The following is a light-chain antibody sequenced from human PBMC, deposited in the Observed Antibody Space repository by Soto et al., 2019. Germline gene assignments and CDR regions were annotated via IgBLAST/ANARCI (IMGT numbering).Light chain of an antibody. V-gene: IGKV3-20*01. J-gene: IGKJ5*01. CDR1: QSVSSN. Sequence: EIVMTQSPATLSVSPGERATLSCWASQSVSSNLAWYQQKPGQAPRLLIYGASSRATGIPDRFSGSGSGTDFTLTISRLEPEDFAVYYCQQYGSSRVTFGQGTRLEIK. CDR3: QQYGSSRVT. CDR2: GAS.